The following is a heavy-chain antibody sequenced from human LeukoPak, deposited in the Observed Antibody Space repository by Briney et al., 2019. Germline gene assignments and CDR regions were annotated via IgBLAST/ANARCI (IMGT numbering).Heavy chain of an antibody. V-gene: IGHV3-23*01. CDR2: ISGSGSST. D-gene: IGHD3-22*01. CDR3: PKSDYYDSSGYYYGSDY. Sequence: PGGSLRLSCAASGFTFSSYAMTWVRQAPGKGLGLVSGISGSGSSTYYADSVKGRFTIYRDNSKNTLYVHMNSLRAEDTAVYYCPKSDYYDSSGYYYGSDYWGQGTLVTVSS. J-gene: IGHJ4*02. CDR1: GFTFSSYA.